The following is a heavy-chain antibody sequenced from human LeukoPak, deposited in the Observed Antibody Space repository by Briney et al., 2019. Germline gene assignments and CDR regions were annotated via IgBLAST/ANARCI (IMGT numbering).Heavy chain of an antibody. J-gene: IGHJ4*02. D-gene: IGHD3-16*01. Sequence: GGSLRLSCAASGFTSSGYSMNWVRQAPGKGLEWLSYMSSSSSTIYYADSVKGRITISRDNAKNSLYLQMNSLRAEDTALYYCARVRGSYASDYWGQGTLVTVSS. CDR1: GFTSSGYS. CDR2: MSSSSSTI. CDR3: ARVRGSYASDY. V-gene: IGHV3-48*01.